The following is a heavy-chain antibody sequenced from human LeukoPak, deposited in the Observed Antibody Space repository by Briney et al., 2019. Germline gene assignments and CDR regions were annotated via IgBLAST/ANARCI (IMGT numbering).Heavy chain of an antibody. CDR3: ASDDGYRSFDY. CDR2: INSDGSDT. Sequence: GRSLRLSCAASGINFSIYWMDWVHQAPGKGLVWVSRINSDGSDTSYADSVKGRFTISRDNAKNTLYLQINSLRAEDTAVYYCASDDGYRSFDYWGQGTLVTVSS. J-gene: IGHJ4*02. CDR1: GINFSIYW. V-gene: IGHV3-74*01. D-gene: IGHD5-24*01.